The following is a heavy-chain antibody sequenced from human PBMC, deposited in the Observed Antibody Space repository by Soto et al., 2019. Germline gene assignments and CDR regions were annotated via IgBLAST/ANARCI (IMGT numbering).Heavy chain of an antibody. D-gene: IGHD3-10*01. Sequence: ASVKVSCKASGYTFTSYGISWVRQAPGHGLEWMGWISAYNGNTNYAQKLQGRVTTTTDTSTSTAYMELRSLRSDDTAVYYCARTPALYYYGSGRSYYYYYYMDVWGKGTTVTVSS. CDR2: ISAYNGNT. J-gene: IGHJ6*03. V-gene: IGHV1-18*01. CDR3: ARTPALYYYGSGRSYYYYYYMDV. CDR1: GYTFTSYG.